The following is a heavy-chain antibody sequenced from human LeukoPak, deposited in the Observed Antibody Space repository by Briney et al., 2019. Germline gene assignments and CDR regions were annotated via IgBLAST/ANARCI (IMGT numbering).Heavy chain of an antibody. V-gene: IGHV3-9*01. CDR3: ARQGDGGRAFDY. CDR1: GFTFDDYA. Sequence: PGRSLRLSCAASGFTFDDYAMHWVRQAPGKGLEWVSGISWNSGSIGYADSVKGRFTISRDNAKNSLYLQINSLRAEDTAVYYCARQGDGGRAFDYWGQGTLVIVSS. J-gene: IGHJ4*02. CDR2: ISWNSGSI. D-gene: IGHD3-16*01.